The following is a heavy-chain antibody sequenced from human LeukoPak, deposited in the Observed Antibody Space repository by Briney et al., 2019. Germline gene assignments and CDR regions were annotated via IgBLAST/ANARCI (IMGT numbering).Heavy chain of an antibody. CDR1: GFTFSSYT. CDR2: ISTSSIYI. J-gene: IGHJ6*03. Sequence: GGSLRLSCAASGFTFSSYTMNWVRQAPGKGLEWVSSISTSSIYIYYADSVKGRFTISRDNAKNSLYLQMNSLRAQDTAVYYCARWRVGSGWYYYYYYYMDVWGKGTTVTISS. D-gene: IGHD6-19*01. CDR3: ARWRVGSGWYYYYYYYMDV. V-gene: IGHV3-21*01.